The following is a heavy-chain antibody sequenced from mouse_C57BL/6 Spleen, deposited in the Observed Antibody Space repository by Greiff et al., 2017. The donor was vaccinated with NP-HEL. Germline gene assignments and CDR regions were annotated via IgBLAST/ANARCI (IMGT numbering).Heavy chain of an antibody. CDR1: GFSLSTFGMG. V-gene: IGHV8-8*01. J-gene: IGHJ4*01. D-gene: IGHD1-1*01. CDR2: IWWDDDK. CDR3: ARDGSSSYYYAMDY. Sequence: QVTLKVSGPGILQPSQTLSLTCSFSGFSLSTFGMGVGWIRQPSGMGLEWLAHIWWDDDKYYKPALKSRLSISKETSKNQVFIKIANVDTADTAIYYGARDGSSSYYYAMDYWGQGTSVTVSS.